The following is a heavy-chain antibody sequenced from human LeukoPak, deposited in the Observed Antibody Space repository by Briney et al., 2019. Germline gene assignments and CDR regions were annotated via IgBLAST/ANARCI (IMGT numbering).Heavy chain of an antibody. J-gene: IGHJ3*02. D-gene: IGHD4-17*01. V-gene: IGHV4-39*07. Sequence: SETLSLTCTVSGGSISSSSYYWGWIRQPPGKGLEWIGSIYYSGSTYYNPSLKSRVTMSVDTSKNQFSLKLSSVTAADTAVYYCARLKRESYGDYSAFDIWGQGTMVTVSS. CDR1: GGSISSSSYY. CDR2: IYYSGST. CDR3: ARLKRESYGDYSAFDI.